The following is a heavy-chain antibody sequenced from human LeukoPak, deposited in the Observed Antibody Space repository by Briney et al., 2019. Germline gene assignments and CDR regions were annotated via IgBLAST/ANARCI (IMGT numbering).Heavy chain of an antibody. D-gene: IGHD4-17*01. Sequence: SSETLSLTCGVSGGSISSTNWWTWVRQPPGEGLEWIGEVELSGRTNYNPSLESRVTISVDMSANHISLKLTSVTAADTAVYYCARYPYNDGDYTRESGYWGQGILVTVSS. CDR2: VELSGRT. CDR3: ARYPYNDGDYTRESGY. V-gene: IGHV4-4*02. CDR1: GGSISSTNW. J-gene: IGHJ4*02.